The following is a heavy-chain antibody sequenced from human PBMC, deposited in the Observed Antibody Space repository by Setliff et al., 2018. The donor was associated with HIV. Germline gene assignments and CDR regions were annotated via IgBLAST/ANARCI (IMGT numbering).Heavy chain of an antibody. CDR1: GYTFTSYG. CDR2: ISAYNGNT. Sequence: GASVKVSCKASGYTFTSYGISWVRQAPGQGLEWMGWISAYNGNTNYAQDFTGRFVFSLDTSVNTAYLQITTLKAEDSAVYYCARANIYSDAFDIWGQGTMVTVSS. V-gene: IGHV7-4-1*02. J-gene: IGHJ3*02. D-gene: IGHD2-21*01. CDR3: ARANIYSDAFDI.